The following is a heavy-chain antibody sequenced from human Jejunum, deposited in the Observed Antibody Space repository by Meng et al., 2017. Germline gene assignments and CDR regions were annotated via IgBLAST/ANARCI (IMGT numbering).Heavy chain of an antibody. J-gene: IGHJ3*02. V-gene: IGHV3-74*01. Sequence: GESLKISCAASGFTFSSYWMHWVRQAPGKGLVWVSRIYSDGSSTSYADSVKGRFTISRDNAKNTVYLQMNSLRVEDTAVYFCARVDTMKGNAFDMWGQGKMVTVSS. CDR1: GFTFSSYW. D-gene: IGHD3-3*01. CDR2: IYSDGSST. CDR3: ARVDTMKGNAFDM.